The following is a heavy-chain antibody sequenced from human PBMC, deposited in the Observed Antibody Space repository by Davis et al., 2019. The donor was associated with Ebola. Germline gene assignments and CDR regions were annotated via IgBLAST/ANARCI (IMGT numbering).Heavy chain of an antibody. J-gene: IGHJ6*02. D-gene: IGHD4-17*01. CDR2: IYYSGST. V-gene: IGHV4-39*01. CDR1: GGSISSSSYY. CDR3: ERGGVYGAHFMDV. Sequence: MPSETLSLTCTVSGGSISSSSYYWGWIRQPPGKGLEWIGSIYYSGSTYYNPALKSRVTISVDTSKNQFSLQLSSVTPADTAVYYWERGGVYGAHFMDVWGQGTTVTVSS.